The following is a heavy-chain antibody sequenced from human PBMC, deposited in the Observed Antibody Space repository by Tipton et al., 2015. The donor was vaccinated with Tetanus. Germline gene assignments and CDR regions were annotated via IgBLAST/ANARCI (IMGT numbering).Heavy chain of an antibody. Sequence: QSGAEVKKPGASVKISCKTSGYPFISYTMHWVRQAPGQGLEWMGCVNGDNGITKYSQKFQGRVTTTRDTSASTGYMTLSSLRSEDTAVYYCARVVRGSGSRIRAVDHWGQGTLVIVSS. CDR3: ARVVRGSGSRIRAVDH. CDR2: VNGDNGIT. D-gene: IGHD3-10*01. J-gene: IGHJ4*02. V-gene: IGHV1-3*01. CDR1: GYPFISYT.